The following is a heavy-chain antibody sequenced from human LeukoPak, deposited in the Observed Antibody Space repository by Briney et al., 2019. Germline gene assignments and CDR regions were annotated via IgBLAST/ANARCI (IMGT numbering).Heavy chain of an antibody. CDR3: ARGRPNIALEGY. V-gene: IGHV1-69*04. J-gene: IGHJ4*02. CDR2: IIPILGIA. D-gene: IGHD1-1*01. CDR1: GGTFSSYA. Sequence: ASVTVSCKASGGTFSSYAISWVRQAPGQGLEWMGRIIPILGIANYAQKFQGRVTITADKSTSTAYMELSSLRSEDTAVYYCARGRPNIALEGYWGQGTLVTVSS.